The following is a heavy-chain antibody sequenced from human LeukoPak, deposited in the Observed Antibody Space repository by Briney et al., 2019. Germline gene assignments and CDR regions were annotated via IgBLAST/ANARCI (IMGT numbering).Heavy chain of an antibody. Sequence: SVKVSCKASGGTFSSYAISWVRQAPGQGLEWMGRIIPILGIANYAQKFQGRVTITADKSTSTAYMELSSLRSEDTAVYYCARGLDYYYGMDVWGQGTTVAVSS. D-gene: IGHD3-16*01. V-gene: IGHV1-69*04. CDR1: GGTFSSYA. CDR2: IIPILGIA. CDR3: ARGLDYYYGMDV. J-gene: IGHJ6*02.